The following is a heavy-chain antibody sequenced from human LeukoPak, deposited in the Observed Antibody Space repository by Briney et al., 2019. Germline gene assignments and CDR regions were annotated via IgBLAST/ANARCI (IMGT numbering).Heavy chain of an antibody. D-gene: IGHD3-22*01. CDR2: IYYSGST. Sequence: PSETLSLTCTVSGGSISSSSYYWGWIRQPPGKGLEWIGSIYYSGSTYYNPSLKSRVTISVDTSKNQFSLKLSSVTAADTAVYYCATIIPVRYYYHSSGYYKDYWGQGTLVTVSS. CDR3: ATIIPVRYYYHSSGYYKDY. CDR1: GGSISSSSYY. V-gene: IGHV4-39*01. J-gene: IGHJ4*02.